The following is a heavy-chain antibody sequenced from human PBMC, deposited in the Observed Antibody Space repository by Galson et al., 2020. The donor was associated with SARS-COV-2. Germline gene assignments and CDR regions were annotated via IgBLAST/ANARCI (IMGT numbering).Heavy chain of an antibody. CDR3: ARVSPYCSGGSCYFLDY. Sequence: ASVKVSCKASGYTFTSYAMHWVRQAPGQRLEWMGWINAGNGNTKYSQKFQGRVTITRDTSASTAYMELSSLRSEDTAVYYCARVSPYCSGGSCYFLDYWGQGTLVTVSS. CDR1: GYTFTSYA. D-gene: IGHD2-15*01. J-gene: IGHJ4*02. CDR2: INAGNGNT. V-gene: IGHV1-3*01.